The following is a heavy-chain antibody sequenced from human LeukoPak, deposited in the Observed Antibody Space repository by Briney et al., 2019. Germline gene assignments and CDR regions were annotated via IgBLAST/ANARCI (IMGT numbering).Heavy chain of an antibody. V-gene: IGHV4-59*08. CDR1: GGSISSYY. J-gene: IGHJ4*02. Sequence: SETLSLTCTVSGGSISSYYWSWIRQPPGKGLEWIGYIYYSGTTNYNPSLKSRVTISVDTSKNQFSLKLSSVTAADTAVYYCARQGGHYFDYWGQGTLVTVSS. D-gene: IGHD2-15*01. CDR2: IYYSGTT. CDR3: ARQGGHYFDY.